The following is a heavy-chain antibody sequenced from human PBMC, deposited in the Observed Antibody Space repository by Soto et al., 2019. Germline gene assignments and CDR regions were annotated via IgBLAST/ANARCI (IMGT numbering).Heavy chain of an antibody. CDR3: ARAEITMRVDDPGFWFDY. CDR1: GGSFSGYY. J-gene: IGHJ4*02. D-gene: IGHD3-22*01. Sequence: PSETLSLTCAVYGGSFSGYYWSWIRQPPGKGLEWTGEINHSGSTNYHPSLKSRVTISVDTSKNQFSLKLSSVTAADTAVYYCARAEITMRVDDPGFWFDYWGQGTLVTVSS. CDR2: INHSGST. V-gene: IGHV4-34*01.